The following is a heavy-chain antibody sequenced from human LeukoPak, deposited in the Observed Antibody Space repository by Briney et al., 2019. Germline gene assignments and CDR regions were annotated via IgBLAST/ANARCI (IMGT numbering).Heavy chain of an antibody. Sequence: GGSLRLSCAASGFTFSSYAVSWVRQAPGKGPEWVSAISGSGVSTYYADSVKGRFTISRDNSKNTLYLQMNSLRAEDTAVYYCAKLRIAVAQEYFQHWGQGTLVTVSS. D-gene: IGHD6-19*01. CDR2: ISGSGVST. CDR1: GFTFSSYA. V-gene: IGHV3-23*01. CDR3: AKLRIAVAQEYFQH. J-gene: IGHJ1*01.